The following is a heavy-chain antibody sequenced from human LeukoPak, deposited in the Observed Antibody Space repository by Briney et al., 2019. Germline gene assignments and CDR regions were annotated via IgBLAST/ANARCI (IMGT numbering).Heavy chain of an antibody. CDR3: AELGITMIGGV. CDR1: GFTFSSYA. Sequence: GGSLRLSCAASGFTFSSYAMSWVRQAPGKGLEWVSAISGSGGSTYYADSVKGRFAISRDNAKNSLYLQMNSLRAEDTAVYYCAELGITMIGGVWGKGTTVTISS. CDR2: ISGSGGST. J-gene: IGHJ6*04. V-gene: IGHV3-23*01. D-gene: IGHD3-10*02.